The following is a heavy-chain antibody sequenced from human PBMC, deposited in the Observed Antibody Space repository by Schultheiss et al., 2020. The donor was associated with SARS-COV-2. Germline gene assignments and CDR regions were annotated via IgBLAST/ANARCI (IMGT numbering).Heavy chain of an antibody. D-gene: IGHD1-26*01. Sequence: GGSLRLSCAASGFTFSSYAMSWVRQAPGKGLEWVSSISSSSSYIYYADSVKGRFTISRDNAKNSLYLQMNSLRAEDTAVYYCAHLGATRRLIDAFDIWGQGTMVTVSS. CDR3: AHLGATRRLIDAFDI. CDR1: GFTFSSYA. CDR2: ISSSSSYI. V-gene: IGHV3-21*01. J-gene: IGHJ3*02.